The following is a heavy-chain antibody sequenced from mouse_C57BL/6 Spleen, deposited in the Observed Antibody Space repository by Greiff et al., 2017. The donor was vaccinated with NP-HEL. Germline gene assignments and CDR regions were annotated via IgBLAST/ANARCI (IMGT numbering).Heavy chain of an antibody. D-gene: IGHD2-1*01. Sequence: QVQLQQSGAELARPGASVKMSCKASGYTFTSYTMHWVKQRPGQGLEWIGYINPSSGYTKYNQKFKDKATLTADKSSSTAYMQLSSLTSEDSAVYYCARGESYGNPDYWGQGTTLTVSS. CDR3: ARGESYGNPDY. J-gene: IGHJ2*01. V-gene: IGHV1-4*01. CDR2: INPSSGYT. CDR1: GYTFTSYT.